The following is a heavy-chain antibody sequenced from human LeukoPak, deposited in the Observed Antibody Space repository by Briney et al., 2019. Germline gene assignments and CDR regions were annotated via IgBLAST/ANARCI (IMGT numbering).Heavy chain of an antibody. V-gene: IGHV4-59*12. CDR1: GGSIGSFY. D-gene: IGHD3-10*01. Sequence: SETLSLTCTVSGGSIGSFYWNWIRQPPGKGLEWIGYIYHSESTNYNPSLKGRVTISADTSKNQFSLKLSSVTAADTAVYYCARYVSGHYFDYWGQGTLVTVSS. CDR2: IYHSEST. J-gene: IGHJ4*02. CDR3: ARYVSGHYFDY.